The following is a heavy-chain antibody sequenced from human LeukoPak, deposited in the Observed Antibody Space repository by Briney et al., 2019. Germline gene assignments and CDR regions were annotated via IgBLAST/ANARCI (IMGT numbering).Heavy chain of an antibody. CDR1: GFPFTSYG. D-gene: IGHD6-13*01. J-gene: IGHJ6*03. CDR2: ILCDANNQ. Sequence: GGSLRLSCAASGFPFTSYGLCWVRQAPGKGLYWVTFILCDANNQYIADSVKGRFTISRDNSKNTLYLQMNSLRAEDTAVYYCARDGQSSSWRYYYYYYYMDVWGKGTTVTVSS. CDR3: ARDGQSSSWRYYYYYYYMDV. V-gene: IGHV3-30*06.